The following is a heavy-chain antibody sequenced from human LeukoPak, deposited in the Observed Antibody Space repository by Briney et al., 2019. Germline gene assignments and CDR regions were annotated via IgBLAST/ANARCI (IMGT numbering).Heavy chain of an antibody. CDR2: IYHSGST. CDR1: GGSFSGYY. V-gene: IGHV4-34*01. Sequence: SETLSLTCAVYGGSFSGYYWTWIRQPPGKGLEWIGEIYHSGSTNYNPSLKSRVTISVDTSKNQVSLKLSSVTAADTAVYYCARGRNELPYWGQGTLVTVSS. J-gene: IGHJ4*02. CDR3: ARGRNELPY. D-gene: IGHD1-1*01.